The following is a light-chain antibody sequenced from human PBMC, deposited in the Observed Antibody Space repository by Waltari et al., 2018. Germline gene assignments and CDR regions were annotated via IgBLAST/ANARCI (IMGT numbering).Light chain of an antibody. Sequence: QSALNMPPSVSGSAGQSVTIACTGTSRDVGAYNDVSWYQHHPGKAPKLMMSDVSKRPSGVPDRFSGSKSGNTASLTISGLQGEDEADYYCCSYAGSYTYVFGTGTKVTVL. CDR3: CSYAGSYTYV. J-gene: IGLJ1*01. V-gene: IGLV2-11*01. CDR2: DVS. CDR1: SRDVGAYND.